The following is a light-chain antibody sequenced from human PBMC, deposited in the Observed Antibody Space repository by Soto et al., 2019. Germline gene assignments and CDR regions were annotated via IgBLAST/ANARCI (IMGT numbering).Light chain of an antibody. CDR2: GAS. V-gene: IGKV3-15*01. J-gene: IGKJ3*01. CDR1: QSVSSN. CDR3: QHYNNWPPLFT. Sequence: EIVLTQSPATLSVSPGEGATLSCRASQSVSSNLAWYQQKPGQAPRLLIYGASTRATGIPARFSGSGSGTEFTLTIRRLQSEDFAVYYCQHYNNWPPLFTFGPGTKVDI.